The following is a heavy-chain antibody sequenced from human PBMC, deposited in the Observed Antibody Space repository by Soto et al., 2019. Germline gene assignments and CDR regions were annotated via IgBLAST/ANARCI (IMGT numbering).Heavy chain of an antibody. CDR2: VYSGGSA. Sequence: PSETLSLTCNVFPGSIYDYYWSWIQQTPGMRLEWIGFVYSGGSAMYNPSFKSRVIISLETSKNQFSLTLTSLTAADSAMYYCASTSRATPGTGPDSWGQGALVTVSS. J-gene: IGHJ4*02. V-gene: IGHV4-59*01. CDR1: PGSIYDYY. CDR3: ASTSRATPGTGPDS.